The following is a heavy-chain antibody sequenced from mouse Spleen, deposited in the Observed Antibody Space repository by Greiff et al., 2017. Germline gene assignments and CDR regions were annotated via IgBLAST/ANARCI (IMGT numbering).Heavy chain of an antibody. CDR2: ISSGSSTI. V-gene: IGHV5-17*01. CDR3: ARKYYDGAMDY. D-gene: IGHD2-3*01. CDR1: GFTFSDYG. Sequence: EVKLVESGGGLVKPGGSLKLSCAASGFTFSDYGMHWVRQAPEKGLEWVAYISSGSSTIYYADTVKGRFTISRDNAKNTLFLQMTSLRSEDTAMYYCARKYYDGAMDYWGQGTSVTVSS. J-gene: IGHJ4*01.